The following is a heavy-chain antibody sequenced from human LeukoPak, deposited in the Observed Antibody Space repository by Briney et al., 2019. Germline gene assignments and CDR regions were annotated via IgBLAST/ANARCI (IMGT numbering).Heavy chain of an antibody. CDR1: GFTFSSYG. J-gene: IGHJ3*02. CDR2: IWYDGSNK. CDR3: ARDLGWLQTKGAFDI. D-gene: IGHD5-24*01. V-gene: IGHV3-33*01. Sequence: GGSLRLSCAASGFTFSSYGMHWVRQAPPKGLEGVAGIWYDGSNKYYADSVKGRFTISRDNSKNTLYLQMNSLRAEDTAVYYCARDLGWLQTKGAFDIWGQGTMVTVSS.